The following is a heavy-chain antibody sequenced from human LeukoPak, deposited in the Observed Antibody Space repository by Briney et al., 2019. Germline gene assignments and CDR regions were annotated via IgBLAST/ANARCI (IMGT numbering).Heavy chain of an antibody. CDR1: GGTFSSYT. Sequence: SVTVSCKASGGTFSSYTISWVRQAPGQGLEWMGRIIPILGIANYAQKFQGRVTITADKSTSTAYMELSRLRSEDTAVYYCASFDGNNYLLDYWGQGTLVAVSS. J-gene: IGHJ4*02. CDR3: ASFDGNNYLLDY. V-gene: IGHV1-69*02. CDR2: IIPILGIA. D-gene: IGHD5-24*01.